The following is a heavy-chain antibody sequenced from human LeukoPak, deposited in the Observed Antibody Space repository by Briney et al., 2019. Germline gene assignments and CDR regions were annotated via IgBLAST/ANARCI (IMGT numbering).Heavy chain of an antibody. Sequence: SETLSLTCTVSGGSISSYYWSWIRQPPGKGLEWIGYIYYSGSTYYNPSLKSRVTISVDTSKNQFSLKLSSVTAADTAVYYCARSPSTITIFGVVIIGYFDYWGQGTLVTVSS. J-gene: IGHJ4*02. CDR1: GGSISSYY. CDR3: ARSPSTITIFGVVIIGYFDY. V-gene: IGHV4-59*04. CDR2: IYYSGST. D-gene: IGHD3-3*01.